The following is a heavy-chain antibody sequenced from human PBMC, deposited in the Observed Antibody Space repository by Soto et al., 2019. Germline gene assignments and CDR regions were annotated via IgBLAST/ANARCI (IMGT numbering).Heavy chain of an antibody. V-gene: IGHV1-69*01. J-gene: IGHJ5*02. CDR3: ARDNPYTNSFGNWFDP. Sequence: QVRLVQSGAEVKKPGSSLKVSCKASGGTFSNYAITWLRLAPGQGLEWLGGIIPVFGTVNYAQKFQGRVTITADESTRTAYMELNGLRSEDTAVYYCARDNPYTNSFGNWFDPWGQGTLVIVS. D-gene: IGHD6-13*01. CDR1: GGTFSNYA. CDR2: IIPVFGTV.